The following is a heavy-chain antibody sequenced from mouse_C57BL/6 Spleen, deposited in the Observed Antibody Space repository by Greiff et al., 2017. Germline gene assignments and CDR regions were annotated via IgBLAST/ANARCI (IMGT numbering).Heavy chain of an antibody. CDR3: GRGRDGDFDV. CDR1: GFTFSDYG. Sequence: EVHLVESGGGLVKPGGSLKLSCAASGFTFSDYGMHWVRQAPEKGLEWVAYISSGSSTIYYADTVKGRFTISRDNAKTTLFLQMTSLRSEDTAVYYCGRGRDGDFDVWGTGTTVTVSS. V-gene: IGHV5-17*01. CDR2: ISSGSSTI. J-gene: IGHJ1*03. D-gene: IGHD1-1*02.